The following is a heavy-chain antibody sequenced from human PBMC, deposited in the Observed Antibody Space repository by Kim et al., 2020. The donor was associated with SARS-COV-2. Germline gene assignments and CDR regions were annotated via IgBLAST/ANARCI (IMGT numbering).Heavy chain of an antibody. D-gene: IGHD2-8*01. J-gene: IGHJ6*03. CDR1: GFTFSSYW. CDR3: ARTGMVLMVYYMDV. CDR2: IKQDGSEK. Sequence: GGSLRLSCAASGFTFSSYWMSWVRQAPGKGLEWVANIKQDGSEKYYVDSVKGRFTISRDNAKNSLYLQMNSPRAEDTAVYYCARTGMVLMVYYMDVWGKGTTVSVSS. V-gene: IGHV3-7*01.